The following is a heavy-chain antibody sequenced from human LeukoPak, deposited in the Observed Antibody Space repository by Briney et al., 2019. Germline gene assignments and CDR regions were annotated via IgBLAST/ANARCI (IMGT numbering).Heavy chain of an antibody. CDR3: ATRSSWFAFS. D-gene: IGHD6-13*01. V-gene: IGHV3-21*01. CDR1: GFSFSSYN. Sequence: PGGSLRLSCAASGFSFSSYNMNWARQAPGKGLEWVSFISSSSVYIYYADSVKGRFTLSRDNAKNSLYLQMNSLRVEDTAVYYCATRSSWFAFSWGQGTLVTVSS. CDR2: ISSSSVYI. J-gene: IGHJ5*02.